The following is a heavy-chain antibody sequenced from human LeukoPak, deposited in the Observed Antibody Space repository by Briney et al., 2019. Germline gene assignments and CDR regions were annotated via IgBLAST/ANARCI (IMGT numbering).Heavy chain of an antibody. CDR2: IIPILGIA. CDR1: GGTFSSYA. Sequence: GSSVKVSCKASGGTFSSYAISWVRQAPGQGLEWMGRIIPILGIANYAQKFQGRVTITADKSTSTAYMELSSLRSEDTAVYYCASLPGYGDYQVDYWGQGTLVTVSS. CDR3: ASLPGYGDYQVDY. V-gene: IGHV1-69*04. D-gene: IGHD4-17*01. J-gene: IGHJ4*02.